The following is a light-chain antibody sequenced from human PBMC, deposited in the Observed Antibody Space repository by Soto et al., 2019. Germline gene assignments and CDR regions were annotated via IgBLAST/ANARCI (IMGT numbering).Light chain of an antibody. CDR2: KAS. J-gene: IGKJ1*01. CDR3: QHYNSYLWT. V-gene: IGKV1-5*03. Sequence: DIQMTQSPSTLSASVGDRVTITCRASQSISNWLAWYQQKPGKAPNLLIYKASSLESGVPSRFSGSGSGTEFTLTITSLQPDDFATYYCQHYNSYLWTFGQGTKVEIK. CDR1: QSISNW.